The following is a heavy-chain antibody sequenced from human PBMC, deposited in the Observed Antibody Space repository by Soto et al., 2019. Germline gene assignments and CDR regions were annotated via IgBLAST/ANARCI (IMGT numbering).Heavy chain of an antibody. D-gene: IGHD2-2*02. CDR3: ARDTFLWSMDY. V-gene: IGHV4-34*01. Sequence: PPETMSLTCAAYGGSFSGYYWGWIREPRGKGQEWIGKNNHNGSTNYNPSLKSRVTISVDTSNNQFSLKLSSVTAADTAVYYCARDTFLWSMDYWGQGTLVTVSS. J-gene: IGHJ4*02. CDR1: GGSFSGYY. CDR2: NNHNGST.